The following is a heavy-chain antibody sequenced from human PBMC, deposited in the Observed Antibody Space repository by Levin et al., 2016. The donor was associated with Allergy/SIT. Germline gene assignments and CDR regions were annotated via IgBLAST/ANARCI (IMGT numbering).Heavy chain of an antibody. D-gene: IGHD3-22*01. V-gene: IGHV3-23*01. Sequence: GESLKISCAASGFTFSSYAMSWVRQAPGKGLEWVSVISGSGGTTYYADSVKGRFTISRDNSKRTLSLQMNSLRAEDTAVYYCARFLDRSGYYDMNYFDYWGQGTLVTVSS. J-gene: IGHJ4*02. CDR2: ISGSGGTT. CDR1: GFTFSSYA. CDR3: ARFLDRSGYYDMNYFDY.